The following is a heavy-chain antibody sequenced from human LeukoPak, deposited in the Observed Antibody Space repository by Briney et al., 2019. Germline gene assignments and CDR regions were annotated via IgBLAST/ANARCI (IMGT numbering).Heavy chain of an antibody. V-gene: IGHV3-43*02. CDR2: ISGDGGST. Sequence: PGGSLRLSCAASGFTFDNYANHWVRQAPGKGLEWVSLISGDGGSTYYADSMKGRFTISRDNSKNSLYLQMNSLRTEDTALYYCARDSQEFFQHWGQGTLVTVSS. CDR3: ARDSQEFFQH. CDR1: GFTFDNYA. J-gene: IGHJ1*01.